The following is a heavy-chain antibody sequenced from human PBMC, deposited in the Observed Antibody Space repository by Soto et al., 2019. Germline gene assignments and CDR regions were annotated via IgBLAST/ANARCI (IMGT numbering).Heavy chain of an antibody. CDR2: ISYDGSNK. D-gene: IGHD2-15*01. V-gene: IGHV3-30*04. Sequence: QPGGSLRLSCAASGFTFSTYAMHWVRQAPGKGLEWVAVISYDGSNKHYADSVKGRFTISRDNSKNTLYLQMNSLRAEDTAVYYCERHTVIDIVVPTDYWGQGTLVTVSS. J-gene: IGHJ4*02. CDR3: ERHTVIDIVVPTDY. CDR1: GFTFSTYA.